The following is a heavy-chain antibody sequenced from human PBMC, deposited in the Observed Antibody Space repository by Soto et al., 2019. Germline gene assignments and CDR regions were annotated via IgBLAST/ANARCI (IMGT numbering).Heavy chain of an antibody. Sequence: SETLSLTCAVYGGSFSGYYWSWIRQPSGKGLEWIGEINHSGSTNYNPSLKSRVTISVDTSKNQFSLKLSSVTAADTAVYYCARAPPRGVVVVQAAIRGGYYYYGMDVWGQGTTVTVSS. D-gene: IGHD2-2*02. V-gene: IGHV4-34*01. CDR3: ARAPPRGVVVVQAAIRGGYYYYGMDV. CDR2: INHSGST. CDR1: GGSFSGYY. J-gene: IGHJ6*02.